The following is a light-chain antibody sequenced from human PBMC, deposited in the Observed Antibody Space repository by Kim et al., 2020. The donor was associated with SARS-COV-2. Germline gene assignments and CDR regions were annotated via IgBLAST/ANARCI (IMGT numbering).Light chain of an antibody. V-gene: IGLV3-19*01. CDR2: GKN. CDR3: NSRDSSGDPWV. J-gene: IGLJ3*02. CDR1: SLRSYY. Sequence: SSELTQDPAVSVALGQTVRITCQGDSLRSYYASWYQQKPGQAPVLVIYGKNSRPSGIPDRFSGSSSGNTASLTITGAQAEDEADYYCNSRDSSGDPWVFGGGTQLTVL.